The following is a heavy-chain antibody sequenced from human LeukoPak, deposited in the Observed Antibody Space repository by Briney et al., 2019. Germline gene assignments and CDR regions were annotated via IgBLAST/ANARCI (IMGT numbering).Heavy chain of an antibody. Sequence: GGSLRLSCAASGFSFSDHYMDWVRQAPGKGLEWAAVISYDGSSKYYADSVKGRFTISRDNSENTLYLQMSSLKTDDSAVYYCARNPAAWFGELSSWFDPWGQGTLVTVSS. CDR2: ISYDGSSK. D-gene: IGHD3-10*01. CDR3: ARNPAAWFGELSSWFDP. J-gene: IGHJ5*02. V-gene: IGHV3-30-3*01. CDR1: GFSFSDHY.